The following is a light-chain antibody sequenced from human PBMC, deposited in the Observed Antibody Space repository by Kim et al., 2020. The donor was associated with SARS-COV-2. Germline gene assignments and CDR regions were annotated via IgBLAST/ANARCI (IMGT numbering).Light chain of an antibody. CDR2: DVS. Sequence: GQGGTVSGTGARSGGGGGNYVAWYQQHPGKAPKLMIYDVSKRPSGVPDRFSGSKSGNTASLTISGLQAEDEADYYCCSYAGSYTRVFGGGTQLTVL. J-gene: IGLJ3*02. CDR3: CSYAGSYTRV. V-gene: IGLV2-11*01. CDR1: RSGGGGGNY.